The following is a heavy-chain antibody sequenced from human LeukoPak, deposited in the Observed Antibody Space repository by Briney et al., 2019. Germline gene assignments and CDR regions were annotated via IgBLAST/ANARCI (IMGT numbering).Heavy chain of an antibody. J-gene: IGHJ4*02. V-gene: IGHV3-7*05. CDR1: GFTFSSYA. CDR2: IKQDGSEK. Sequence: GGSLRLSCAASGFTFSSYAMSWVRQAPGKGLEWVANIKQDGSEKYYVDSVKGRFTISRDNAKNSLYLQMNSLRAEDTAVYYCARDNRGWGGYDLDYWGQGTLVTVSS. CDR3: ARDNRGWGGYDLDY. D-gene: IGHD5-12*01.